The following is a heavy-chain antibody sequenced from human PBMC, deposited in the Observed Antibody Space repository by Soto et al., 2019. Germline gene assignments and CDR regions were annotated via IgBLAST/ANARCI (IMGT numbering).Heavy chain of an antibody. CDR2: IIPIFGTA. CDR1: GGTFSSYA. CDR3: ASHYVSSGYYYRGLDY. D-gene: IGHD3-22*01. Sequence: QVQLVQSGAEVKKPGSSVKVSCKASGGTFSSYAISWVRQAPGQGLEWMGGIIPIFGTADYAQKFQGRVKSTADEYTSTGNMELSSLRSEDTAVYYCASHYVSSGYYYRGLDYWGQGTLVTVSS. V-gene: IGHV1-69*12. J-gene: IGHJ4*02.